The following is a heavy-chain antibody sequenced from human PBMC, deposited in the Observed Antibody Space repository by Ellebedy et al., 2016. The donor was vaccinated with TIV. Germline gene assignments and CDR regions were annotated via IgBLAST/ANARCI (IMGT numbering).Heavy chain of an antibody. CDR1: GYTFTDYY. CDR2: INPNTGGT. Sequence: AASVKVSCKASGYTFTDYYIHWVRQAPGQGLEWMGWINPNTGGTNYAQKFQGWVTMTRDTSISTAYMELSRLTSDDTAVYYCARDFHGSWSYHWFDPWGQGTLVTVSS. V-gene: IGHV1-2*04. D-gene: IGHD3-10*01. CDR3: ARDFHGSWSYHWFDP. J-gene: IGHJ5*02.